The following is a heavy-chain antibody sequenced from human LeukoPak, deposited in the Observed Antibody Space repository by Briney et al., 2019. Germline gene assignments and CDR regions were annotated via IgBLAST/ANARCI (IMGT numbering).Heavy chain of an antibody. V-gene: IGHV3-30*02. CDR3: AKGYWGSSKSYYYDGSGLTPSFDY. J-gene: IGHJ4*02. Sequence: GGSLRLSCAASGFTFSTTWMNWVRQAPGKGLEWVAFIRYDGSNKYYADSVKGRFTISRDNSKNTLYLQMNSLRAEDTAVYYCAKGYWGSSKSYYYDGSGLTPSFDYWGQGTLVTVSS. CDR1: GFTFSTTW. CDR2: IRYDGSNK. D-gene: IGHD3-22*01.